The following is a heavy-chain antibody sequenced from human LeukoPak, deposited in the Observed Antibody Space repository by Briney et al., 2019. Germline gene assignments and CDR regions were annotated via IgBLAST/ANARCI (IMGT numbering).Heavy chain of an antibody. CDR1: GFTFSSYS. CDR2: ISSSSSYI. J-gene: IGHJ4*02. CDR3: ARDGGSWYPALGC. Sequence: GGSLRLSCAASGFTFSSYSMNWVRQAPGKGLEWDSSISSSSSYIYYADSVKGRFTISRDNAKNSLYLQMNSLRAEDTAVYYCARDGGSWYPALGCWGQGTLVTVSS. D-gene: IGHD6-13*01. V-gene: IGHV3-21*01.